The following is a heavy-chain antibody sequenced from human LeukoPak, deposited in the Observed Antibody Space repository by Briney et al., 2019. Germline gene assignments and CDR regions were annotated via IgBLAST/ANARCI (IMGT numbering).Heavy chain of an antibody. D-gene: IGHD1-26*01. CDR2: IYYSGST. Sequence: SETLSLTCTVSGGSIRSSTDYWGWIRQPPGKELEWIGSIYYSGSTYYNPSLKSRVTISVDTSKNQFSLKLSSVTAADTAVYYCARLLGGGWFDPWGQGTLVTVSS. J-gene: IGHJ5*02. CDR1: GGSIRSSTDY. CDR3: ARLLGGGWFDP. V-gene: IGHV4-39*07.